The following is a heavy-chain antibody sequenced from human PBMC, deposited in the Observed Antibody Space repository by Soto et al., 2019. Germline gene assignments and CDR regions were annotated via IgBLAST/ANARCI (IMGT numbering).Heavy chain of an antibody. CDR1: GGSFSGYY. CDR3: ARTARLLLRYFTRYYYYGMDV. V-gene: IGHV4-34*01. J-gene: IGHJ6*02. Sequence: SETLSLTCAVYGGSFSGYYWSWIRQPPGKGLEWIGEINHSGSTNYNLSLKSRVTISVDTSKNQFSLKLSSVTAADTAVYYCARTARLLLRYFTRYYYYGMDVWGQGTTVTVSS. CDR2: INHSGST. D-gene: IGHD3-9*01.